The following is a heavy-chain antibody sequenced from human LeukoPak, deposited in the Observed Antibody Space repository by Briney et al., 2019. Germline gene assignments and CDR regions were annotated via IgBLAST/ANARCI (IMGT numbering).Heavy chain of an antibody. CDR2: ISRSSSTI. CDR1: GFTFSNYN. J-gene: IGHJ4*02. CDR3: ARDGDTYSFSFDY. D-gene: IGHD2-15*01. V-gene: IGHV3-48*01. Sequence: GGSLRLSCAASGFTFSNYNMNWVRQAPGKGLEWVSYISRSSSTIYYADSVKGRFTISRDNAKNSLYLQMNSLRAEDTAVYYCARDGDTYSFSFDYWGQGTLVTVSS.